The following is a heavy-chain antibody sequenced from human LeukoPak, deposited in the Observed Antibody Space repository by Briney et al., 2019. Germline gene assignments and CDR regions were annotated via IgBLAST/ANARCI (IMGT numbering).Heavy chain of an antibody. CDR3: ARVATCGSGSYCPDY. V-gene: IGHV3-7*01. CDR2: IKQDGSDK. Sequence: GGSLRLSCAASGFTFTSYWMSWVRQAPGKGLEWVANIKQDGSDKYYEDSVKGRFTISRDNAKNSVYLQMNSLRAEDTAMYYCARVATCGSGSYCPDYWGQGTLVTVSS. D-gene: IGHD3-10*01. CDR1: GFTFTSYW. J-gene: IGHJ4*02.